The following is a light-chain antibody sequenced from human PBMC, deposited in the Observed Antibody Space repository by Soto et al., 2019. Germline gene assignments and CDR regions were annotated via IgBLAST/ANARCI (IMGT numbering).Light chain of an antibody. CDR3: QQLSHYPYT. V-gene: IGKV1-9*01. CDR1: SDITSS. J-gene: IGKJ2*01. CDR2: DSS. Sequence: DIQLTQSPSFLSASVEDRVTISCRASSDITSSLAWYQQEPAKPPKLLIYDSSTLQTGVPSRFTRSVSGRKFTLTISGLQFGDFAAYFCQQLSHYPYTFGQGTKLEI.